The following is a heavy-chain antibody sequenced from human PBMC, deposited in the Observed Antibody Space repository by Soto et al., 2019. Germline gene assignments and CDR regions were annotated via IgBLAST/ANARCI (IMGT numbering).Heavy chain of an antibody. CDR2: IWYDGSNK. D-gene: IGHD5-18*01. Sequence: GGSLRLSCAASGFTFSSYGMHWVRQAPGKGLEWVAVIWYDGSNKYYADSVKGRFTISRDNSKNTLYLQMNSLRAEDTAVYYCARNLGGYSYGFDYWGQGTLVTVS. V-gene: IGHV3-33*01. J-gene: IGHJ4*02. CDR1: GFTFSSYG. CDR3: ARNLGGYSYGFDY.